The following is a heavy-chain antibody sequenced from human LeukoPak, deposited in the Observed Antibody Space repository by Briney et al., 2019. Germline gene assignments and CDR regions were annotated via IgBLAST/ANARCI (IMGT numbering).Heavy chain of an antibody. CDR1: GFTFSSYW. CDR3: ARDTARVMVRGVILDY. Sequence: GGSLRLSCAASGFTFSSYWMSWVRQAPGKGLEWVANIKQDGSEKYYVDSVKGRFTISRDNAKNSLYLQMNSLRAEDTAVYYCARDTARVMVRGVILDYWGQGTLVTVSS. D-gene: IGHD3-10*01. J-gene: IGHJ4*02. V-gene: IGHV3-7*01. CDR2: IKQDGSEK.